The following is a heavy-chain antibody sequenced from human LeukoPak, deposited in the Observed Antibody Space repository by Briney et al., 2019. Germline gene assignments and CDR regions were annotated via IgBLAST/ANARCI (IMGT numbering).Heavy chain of an antibody. J-gene: IGHJ4*02. V-gene: IGHV3-30*18. CDR2: ISYDGSNK. CDR3: AKDSRAAAGNPGYFDY. Sequence: GPLRLSCAASGFTFSSYGMHWVRQAPGKGLEWVAVISYDGSNKYYADSVKGRFTISRDNSKNTLYLQMNSLRAEDTAVYYCAKDSRAAAGNPGYFDYWGQGTLVTVSS. D-gene: IGHD6-13*01. CDR1: GFTFSSYG.